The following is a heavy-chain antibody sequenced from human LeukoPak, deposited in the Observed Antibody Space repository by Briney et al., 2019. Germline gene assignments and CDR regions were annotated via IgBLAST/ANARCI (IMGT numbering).Heavy chain of an antibody. CDR3: AKKYDFWSGYKDYFDY. D-gene: IGHD3-3*01. Sequence: GGSLRLSCAASGFTFSSYAMSWVRQAPGKGLEWVSAISGSGGSTYYADSVKGRFTISRDNSKNTLYLQMNSLRAEDTAVYYCAKKYDFWSGYKDYFDYWGQGTLVTVSS. J-gene: IGHJ4*02. CDR2: ISGSGGST. CDR1: GFTFSSYA. V-gene: IGHV3-23*01.